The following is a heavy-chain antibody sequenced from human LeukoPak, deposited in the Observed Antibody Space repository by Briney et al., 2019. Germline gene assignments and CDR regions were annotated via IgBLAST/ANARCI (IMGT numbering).Heavy chain of an antibody. CDR2: IKEDGSRK. V-gene: IGHV3-7*01. Sequence: PGGSLRLSCAASGFTFNNYWMSWVRQAPGKGLEWLANIKEDGSRKYHVDSVKGRFTISRDNAKKSLFLQMNSLRAEDTAVYYCAKGGHSSSSLYFDYWGQGTLVTVSS. CDR1: GFTFNNYW. J-gene: IGHJ4*02. D-gene: IGHD6-6*01. CDR3: AKGGHSSSSLYFDY.